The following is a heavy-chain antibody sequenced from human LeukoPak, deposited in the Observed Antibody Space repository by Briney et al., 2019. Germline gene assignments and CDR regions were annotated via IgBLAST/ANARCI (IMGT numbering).Heavy chain of an antibody. Sequence: GGSLRLSCAASGFTFSNYAMSWVRQAPGKGLEWVSAISGSGVSTYYAVSVKGRFTISRDNSKNTLYLQMNSLRAEDTAVYYCANDGAYYDSSTDAFDIWGQGTMVTVSS. CDR1: GFTFSNYA. V-gene: IGHV3-23*01. J-gene: IGHJ3*02. CDR3: ANDGAYYDSSTDAFDI. CDR2: ISGSGVST. D-gene: IGHD3-22*01.